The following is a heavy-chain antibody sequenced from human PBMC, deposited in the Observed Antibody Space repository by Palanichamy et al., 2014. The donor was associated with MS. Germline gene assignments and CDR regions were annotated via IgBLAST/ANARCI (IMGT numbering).Heavy chain of an antibody. CDR2: IHYTGST. CDR3: ARNSWRTIAVAGTGDY. Sequence: LQLQESGPGLVKPSETLSLTCTVSGASITTTGYYWGWIRQPPGKGLEWIGSIHYTGSTYYKSSLRSRVTMSVDTSQNQFSLSLTSVTAADTAVYYCARNSWRTIAVAGTGDYWGQGILVTVSS. J-gene: IGHJ4*02. D-gene: IGHD6-19*01. CDR1: GASITTTGYY. V-gene: IGHV4-39*07.